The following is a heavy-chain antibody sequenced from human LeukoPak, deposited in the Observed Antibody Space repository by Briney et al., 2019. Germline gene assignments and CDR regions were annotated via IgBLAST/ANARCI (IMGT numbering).Heavy chain of an antibody. J-gene: IGHJ6*02. CDR3: ARAPTDSSGYYYVYYGMDV. D-gene: IGHD3-22*01. CDR2: IYYSGST. V-gene: IGHV4-59*01. Sequence: SETLSLTCTVSGASISTSYWYWIRQPPGKGLEWIGYIYYSGSTNYNPSLKSRVTISVDTSKNQFSLKLSSVTAADTAVYYCARAPTDSSGYYYVYYGMDVWGQGTTVTVSS. CDR1: GASISTSY.